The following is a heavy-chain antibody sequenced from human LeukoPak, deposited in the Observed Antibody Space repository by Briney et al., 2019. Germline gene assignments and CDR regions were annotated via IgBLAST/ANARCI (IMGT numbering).Heavy chain of an antibody. CDR3: AKSVVRGVTYLNFDY. Sequence: GGSLRLSCAASGFTFSSYAMSWVRQAPGKGLEWVSAISGSGGSTYYADSVQGRFTISRDNSKNTLYLQMNSLRAEDTAVYHCAKSVVRGVTYLNFDYWGQGTLVTVSS. J-gene: IGHJ4*02. V-gene: IGHV3-23*01. D-gene: IGHD3-10*01. CDR1: GFTFSSYA. CDR2: ISGSGGST.